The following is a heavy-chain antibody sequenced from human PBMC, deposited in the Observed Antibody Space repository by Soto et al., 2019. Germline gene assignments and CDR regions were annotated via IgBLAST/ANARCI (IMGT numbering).Heavy chain of an antibody. CDR3: ARCPYSSSSPYYYYYCMDV. V-gene: IGHV1-18*01. J-gene: IGHJ6*02. CDR2: ISAYNGNT. CDR1: GYTFTSYG. Sequence: ASVKVSCKASGYTFTSYGISWVRQAPGQGLEWMGWISAYNGNTNYAQKPQGRVTMTTDTSTSTAYMELRSLRSDDTAVYYCARCPYSSSSPYYYYYCMDVWGQGTTVTVS. D-gene: IGHD6-6*01.